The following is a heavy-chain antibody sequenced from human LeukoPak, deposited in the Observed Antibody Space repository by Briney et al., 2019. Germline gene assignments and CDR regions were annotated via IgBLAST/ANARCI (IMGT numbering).Heavy chain of an antibody. V-gene: IGHV4-4*02. CDR2: IYYSGST. Sequence: SETLSLTCDVSGASISATNWWTWVRLPPGKGLEWIGYIYYSGSTNYNPSLKSRVTISVDTSKNQFSLKLSSVTAADTAVYYCARYDILTGWSSFDAFDIWGQGTMVTVSS. CDR3: ARYDILTGWSSFDAFDI. J-gene: IGHJ3*02. CDR1: GASISATNW. D-gene: IGHD3-9*01.